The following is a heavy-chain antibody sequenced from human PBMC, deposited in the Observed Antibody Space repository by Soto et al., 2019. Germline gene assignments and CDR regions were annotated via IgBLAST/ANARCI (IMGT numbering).Heavy chain of an antibody. Sequence: QVQLVQSGAEVKRPGASVKVSCKASGYTFRNYGITWVRQAPGQGLEWMAWISPYNGNTNYAQDLQGRATMTTDTSTSTAYMELWSLTSEDTAMYYCARDLVSGSDFWRAYNGGYFDYWGQGTLVTVSS. J-gene: IGHJ4*02. V-gene: IGHV1-18*01. CDR1: GYTFRNYG. CDR3: ARDLVSGSDFWRAYNGGYFDY. CDR2: ISPYNGNT. D-gene: IGHD3-3*01.